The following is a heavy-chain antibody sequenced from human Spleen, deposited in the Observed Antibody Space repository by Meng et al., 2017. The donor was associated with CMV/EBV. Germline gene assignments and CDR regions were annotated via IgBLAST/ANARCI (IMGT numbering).Heavy chain of an antibody. CDR1: GALFSGDY. J-gene: IGHJ4*02. V-gene: IGHV4-34*01. CDR3: ARGGQWRIRWPTAY. Sequence: ARLQEWGVGVLWPSATSSLSSVVYGALFSGDYWSWIRQPPGKGLGWIGEINHNGSTYYNPSLKSRVTISVDTSKNQFSLNLSSVPAANTAVYYCARGGQWRIRWPTAYWGQGTLVTVSS. D-gene: IGHD6-19*01. CDR2: INHNGST.